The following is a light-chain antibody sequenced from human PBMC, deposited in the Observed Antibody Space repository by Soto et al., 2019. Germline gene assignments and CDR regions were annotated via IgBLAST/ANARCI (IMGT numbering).Light chain of an antibody. J-gene: IGLJ2*01. CDR3: CSYAGSSTVI. Sequence: QSALTQPASVSGSPGQSITISCTGTSGDVGSYDLVSWYQQPPGKAPKLMIYEVTKRPSGVSDRFSGSKSGNTASLTISGLQAEDEANYYCCSYAGSSTVIFGGGTKVTVL. CDR1: SGDVGSYDL. CDR2: EVT. V-gene: IGLV2-23*02.